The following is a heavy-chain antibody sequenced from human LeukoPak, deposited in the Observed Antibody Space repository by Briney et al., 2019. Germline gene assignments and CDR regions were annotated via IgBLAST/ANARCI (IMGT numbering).Heavy chain of an antibody. J-gene: IGHJ4*02. CDR3: ARRSYYYSSGSYWDPVDY. CDR2: IYYSGST. V-gene: IGHV4-59*01. Sequence: PSETLSLTCTVSGGSISSYYWSWIRQPPGKGLEWIGYIYYSGSTNYNPSLKSRVTISVDTSKNQFSLKLSSVTAADTAVYYCARRSYYYSSGSYWDPVDYWGQGTLVTVSS. CDR1: GGSISSYY. D-gene: IGHD3-10*01.